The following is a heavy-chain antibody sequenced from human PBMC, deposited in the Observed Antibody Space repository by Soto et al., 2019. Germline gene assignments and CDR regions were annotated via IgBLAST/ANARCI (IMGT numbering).Heavy chain of an antibody. CDR2: IYFDGITT. D-gene: IGHD1-26*01. CDR1: GVTFNTHW. Sequence: PXGSLRLSCTASGVTFNTHWMHWVRQAPGKGLVWVARIYFDGITTNYADSVKGRLTVSRDNAKNTVYLHVNTLRDEDTAVYYCARGGAMGVDYWGQGPLVTVSS. CDR3: ARGGAMGVDY. V-gene: IGHV3-74*01. J-gene: IGHJ4*02.